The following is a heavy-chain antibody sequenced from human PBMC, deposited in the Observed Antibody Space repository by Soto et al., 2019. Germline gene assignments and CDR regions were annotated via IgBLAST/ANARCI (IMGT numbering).Heavy chain of an antibody. J-gene: IGHJ4*02. CDR3: ARRGAYSSSSRGFSY. V-gene: IGHV4-34*01. CDR1: GGSFSGYY. Sequence: QVQLQQWGAGLLKPSETLSLTCAVYGGSFSGYYWSWIRQPPGKGLEWIGEINHSGSTNYNPSLKSRVTISVDTSKNQFSLKLSSVTAADTAVYYCARRGAYSSSSRGFSYWGQGTLVTVSS. D-gene: IGHD6-6*01. CDR2: INHSGST.